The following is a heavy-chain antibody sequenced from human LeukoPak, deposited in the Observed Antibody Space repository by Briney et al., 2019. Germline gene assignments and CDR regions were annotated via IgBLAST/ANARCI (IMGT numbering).Heavy chain of an antibody. D-gene: IGHD3-10*01. V-gene: IGHV1-2*02. Sequence: ASVKVSCKASGYXFTGYYIHWVRQAPGQGLEWMGWINPNSGGTNYAQKFQGRVAMTRDTSISTAYMELSRLRSDDTAVYYCARAEELWFGESNIDYWGQGTLVTVSS. CDR1: GYXFTGYY. CDR3: ARAEELWFGESNIDY. CDR2: INPNSGGT. J-gene: IGHJ4*02.